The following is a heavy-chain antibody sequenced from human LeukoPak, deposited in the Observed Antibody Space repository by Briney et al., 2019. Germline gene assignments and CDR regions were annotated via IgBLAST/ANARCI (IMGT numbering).Heavy chain of an antibody. D-gene: IGHD3-10*01. V-gene: IGHV4-59*01. Sequence: PSETLSLTCTVSGGSISSYYWSWIRQPPGKGLEWIGYIYYSGSTNYNPSLKSRVTISVDTSKNQFSLKLSSVTAADTAVYYCARVGWGITMVRGVINWFDPWGQGTLVTVSS. J-gene: IGHJ5*02. CDR2: IYYSGST. CDR1: GGSISSYY. CDR3: ARVGWGITMVRGVINWFDP.